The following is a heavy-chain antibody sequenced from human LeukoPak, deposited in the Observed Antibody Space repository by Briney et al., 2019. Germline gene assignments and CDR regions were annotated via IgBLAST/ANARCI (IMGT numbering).Heavy chain of an antibody. Sequence: SGTLSLTCTVSGGSISTYYWNWIRQLPGKGLEWIGYIYYSGSTNYNPSLTGRVTISVDTSKNQFSLKLSSVTAADTAVYYCAREYNYYDSSGWDAFEIWGQGTMVTVSS. J-gene: IGHJ3*02. CDR3: AREYNYYDSSGWDAFEI. CDR1: GGSISTYY. CDR2: IYYSGST. V-gene: IGHV4-59*01. D-gene: IGHD3-22*01.